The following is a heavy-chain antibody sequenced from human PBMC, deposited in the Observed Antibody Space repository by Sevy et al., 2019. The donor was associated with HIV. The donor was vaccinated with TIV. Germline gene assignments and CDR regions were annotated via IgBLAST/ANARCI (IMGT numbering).Heavy chain of an antibody. V-gene: IGHV1-24*01. Sequence: ASVKVSCKVSGYTLTKLAMHWVRQAPGQGLEWMGTFDPEDGETIYAQKFQGRVTMTEDTSIDTAYMELSSLRSEDTAVFYCAITKDYYDNSGSPFDYWGQRTLVTVSS. J-gene: IGHJ4*02. CDR1: GYTLTKLA. D-gene: IGHD3-22*01. CDR3: AITKDYYDNSGSPFDY. CDR2: FDPEDGET.